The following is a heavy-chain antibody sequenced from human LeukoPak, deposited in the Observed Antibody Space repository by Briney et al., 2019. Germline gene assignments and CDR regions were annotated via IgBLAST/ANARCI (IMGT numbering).Heavy chain of an antibody. Sequence: KASETLSLTCTVSGGSISSYYWSWIRQPAGKGLEWIGRIYTSGSTNYNPSLKSRVTMSVDTSKNQFSLKLNSVTAADTAVYFCAERSAYEPLFDYWGQGTLVTVSS. J-gene: IGHJ4*02. CDR1: GGSISSYY. CDR3: AERSAYEPLFDY. CDR2: IYTSGST. D-gene: IGHD5-12*01. V-gene: IGHV4-4*07.